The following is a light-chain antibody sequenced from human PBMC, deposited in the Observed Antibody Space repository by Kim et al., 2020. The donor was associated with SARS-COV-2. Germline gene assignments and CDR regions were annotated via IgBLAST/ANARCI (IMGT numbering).Light chain of an antibody. Sequence: EILLTQSPGTLSLSPGERATLSCRANQRISSNYLAWYQHKPGQSPRLLIHDASNRATGIPDRFSGSGSGTDFTLTISRLEPEDFAVYYFHQYIRSAYSFGQGNKLEI. CDR1: QRISSNY. CDR3: HQYIRSAYS. V-gene: IGKV3-20*01. J-gene: IGKJ2*03. CDR2: DAS.